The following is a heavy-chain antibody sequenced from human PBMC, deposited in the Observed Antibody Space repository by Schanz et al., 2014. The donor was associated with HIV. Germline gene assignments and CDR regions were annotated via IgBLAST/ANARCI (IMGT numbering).Heavy chain of an antibody. J-gene: IGHJ4*02. D-gene: IGHD4-17*01. V-gene: IGHV3-9*01. Sequence: EVQLVESGGGLVKPGRSLRLSCAAAGFKFDDYAMHWVRQAPGKGLEWVSCISWNSGSIGYADSVKGRFTISRDNAKNSLYLQMNSLRAEDTALYYCACECDYGGNSCFDYWGQGTLVTVSS. CDR2: ISWNSGSI. CDR3: ACECDYGGNSCFDY. CDR1: GFKFDDYA.